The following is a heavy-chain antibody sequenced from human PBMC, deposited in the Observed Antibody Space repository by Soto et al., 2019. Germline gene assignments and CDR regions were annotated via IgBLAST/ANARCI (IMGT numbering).Heavy chain of an antibody. J-gene: IGHJ5*02. D-gene: IGHD3-22*01. CDR2: IIPIFGTA. CDR3: ASPSFSGYDSWWFDP. Sequence: GASVKVSCKASGGTFSSYAISWVRQAPGQGLEWMGGIIPIFGTANSAQKCQGRVTITADESTSTAYMELSSLRSEDTAVYYCASPSFSGYDSWWFDPWGQGTLVTVSS. CDR1: GGTFSSYA. V-gene: IGHV1-69*13.